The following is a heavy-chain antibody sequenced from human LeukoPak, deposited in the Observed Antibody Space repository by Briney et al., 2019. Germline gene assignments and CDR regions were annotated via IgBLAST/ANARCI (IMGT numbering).Heavy chain of an antibody. Sequence: SGTLSLTCTVSGGSVSDYYWSWIRQSPGKGLEWIGYIYYTGSSSYNPSLRSRVTISVDTSKNQFSLKLSSVTAADTAVYYCARRLVTVSWFDPWGQGTLVTVSS. CDR2: IYYTGSS. V-gene: IGHV4-59*02. J-gene: IGHJ5*02. CDR3: ARRLVTVSWFDP. CDR1: GGSVSDYY. D-gene: IGHD6-25*01.